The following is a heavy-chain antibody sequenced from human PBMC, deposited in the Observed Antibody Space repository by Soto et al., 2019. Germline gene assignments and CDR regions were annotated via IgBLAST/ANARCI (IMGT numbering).Heavy chain of an antibody. V-gene: IGHV1-46*01. D-gene: IGHD3-16*01. CDR1: GYSFTRYE. CDR2: INPSGGST. Sequence: QAQLVQSGTDVKKPGTSVKVSCKASGYSFTRYEVHWVRQAPGQGLEWMGIINPSGGSTTYAQKFQGGVTMTRDTSTSTVYMELSSLRSEDTAMYYCAKKGGMDVWGQGTAVTVSS. J-gene: IGHJ6*02. CDR3: AKKGGMDV.